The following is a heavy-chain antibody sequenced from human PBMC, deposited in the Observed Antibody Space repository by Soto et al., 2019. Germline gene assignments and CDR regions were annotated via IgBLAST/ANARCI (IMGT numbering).Heavy chain of an antibody. CDR3: ARAPYLHCSGGSCWFDY. D-gene: IGHD2-15*01. J-gene: IGHJ4*02. Sequence: GGSLRLSCAASGFTFSSYPMHWVRQAPGKGLEWVAVISYDGSNKYYADSVKGRFTISRDNSKNTLYLQMNSLRAEDTAVYYCARAPYLHCSGGSCWFDYWGQGTLVTSSS. CDR1: GFTFSSYP. V-gene: IGHV3-30-3*01. CDR2: ISYDGSNK.